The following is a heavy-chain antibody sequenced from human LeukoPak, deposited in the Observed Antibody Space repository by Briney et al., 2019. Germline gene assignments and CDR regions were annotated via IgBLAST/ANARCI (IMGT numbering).Heavy chain of an antibody. CDR2: IIPIFGTA. CDR3: ARDLGISGWYAPPLGYFDY. J-gene: IGHJ4*02. D-gene: IGHD6-19*01. Sequence: ASVKVSCKASGGTFSSYAISWVRQAPGQGLEWMGGIIPIFGTANYAQKFQGRVTITADKSTSTAYMELSSLRSDDTAVYYCARDLGISGWYAPPLGYFDYWGQGTLVTVSS. V-gene: IGHV1-69*06. CDR1: GGTFSSYA.